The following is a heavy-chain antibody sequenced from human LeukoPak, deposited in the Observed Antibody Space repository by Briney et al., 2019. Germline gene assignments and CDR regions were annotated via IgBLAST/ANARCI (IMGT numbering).Heavy chain of an antibody. J-gene: IGHJ5*02. CDR3: ARSSRYQLLFWFDP. Sequence: SQTLSLTCTVSGGSISSGSYYWSWIRQPAGKGLECIGRIYTSGSTNYSPSLKSRVTISVDTSKNQFSLKLSSVTAADTAVYYCARSSRYQLLFWFDPWGQGTLVTVSS. D-gene: IGHD2-2*01. V-gene: IGHV4-61*02. CDR1: GGSISSGSYY. CDR2: IYTSGST.